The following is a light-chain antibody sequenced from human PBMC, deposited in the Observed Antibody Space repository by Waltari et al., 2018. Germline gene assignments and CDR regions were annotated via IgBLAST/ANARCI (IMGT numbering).Light chain of an antibody. CDR1: WPNIGSNA. V-gene: IGLV1-44*01. Sequence: QSVLTQSRSLSGAPGQRVVISCSGTWPNIGSNAVDWYQQVPGMAPRLLIFENSQRPSGVPGRFSGSKSGASASLALTGLQSEDEAEYYCASWDGNLNAVVFGGGTKLIVL. CDR3: ASWDGNLNAVV. J-gene: IGLJ2*01. CDR2: ENS.